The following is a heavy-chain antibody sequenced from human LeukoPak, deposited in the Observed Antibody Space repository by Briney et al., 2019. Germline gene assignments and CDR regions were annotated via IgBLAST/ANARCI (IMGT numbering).Heavy chain of an antibody. D-gene: IGHD1-26*01. CDR1: GFIFSSYV. CDR3: ARQNTPHGNFDY. V-gene: IGHV3-23*01. CDR2: ISGSGYST. J-gene: IGHJ4*02. Sequence: GGSLRLSCAASGFIFSSYVMSWVRRAPGKGLEWVSTISGSGYSTYYADSVKGRFTISRENAKNSLYLLMSSLRAEDTAVYYCARQNTPHGNFDYWGQGTLVTVSS.